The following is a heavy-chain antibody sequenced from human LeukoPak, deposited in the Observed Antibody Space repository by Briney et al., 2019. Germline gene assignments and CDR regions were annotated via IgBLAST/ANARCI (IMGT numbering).Heavy chain of an antibody. V-gene: IGHV1-69-2*01. J-gene: IGHJ4*02. D-gene: IGHD3-3*01. CDR1: GYTFTDYY. CDR3: ATDGSQDYDFWSGYIY. CDR2: VDPEDGET. Sequence: ASVKISCKVSGYTFTDYYMHWVQQAPGKGLEWMGLVDPEDGETIYAEKFQGRVTITADTSTDKAYMELSSLRSEDTAVYYCATDGSQDYDFWSGYIYWGQGTLVTVSS.